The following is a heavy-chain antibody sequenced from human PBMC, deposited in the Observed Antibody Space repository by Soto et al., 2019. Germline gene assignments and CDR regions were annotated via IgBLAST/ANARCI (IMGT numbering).Heavy chain of an antibody. CDR1: GFNVSDNY. D-gene: IGHD6-19*01. V-gene: IGHV3-53*01. Sequence: PGGSLRLSCAAAGFNVSDNYMGWVRQAPGKGLEWVPSFFTGGSTDYADSVKGRFTISRDDSKNTVYLQTNSLRAEDTAVYFCVRERRGLGIGFDHWGQGTLVTSPQ. CDR2: FFTGGST. CDR3: VRERRGLGIGFDH. J-gene: IGHJ4*02.